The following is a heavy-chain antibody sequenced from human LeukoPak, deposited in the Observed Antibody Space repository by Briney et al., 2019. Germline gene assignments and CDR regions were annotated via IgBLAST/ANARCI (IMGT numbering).Heavy chain of an antibody. Sequence: GGSLRLSCAASGFTFSSYEMNWVRQAPGKGLEWVSYISSSGSTIYYADSVKGRFTISRDNSKDTLYLQMNSLRAEDTAIYYCAKFYYGSGSFISAPYFDYWGQGTLVTVSS. CDR1: GFTFSSYE. D-gene: IGHD3-10*01. V-gene: IGHV3-48*03. J-gene: IGHJ4*02. CDR3: AKFYYGSGSFISAPYFDY. CDR2: ISSSGSTI.